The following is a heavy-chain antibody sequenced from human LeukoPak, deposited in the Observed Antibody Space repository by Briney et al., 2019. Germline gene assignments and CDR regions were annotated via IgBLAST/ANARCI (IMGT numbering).Heavy chain of an antibody. CDR2: IKKDGSGK. V-gene: IGHV3-7*01. CDR3: ARDLMDYYDSSTYSDAFDV. Sequence: GGSLRLSCAASGFTFSDFWMGWVRQAPGKGLEWVANIKKDGSGKYYLDSMKGRFTISKDNAKNSLYLQINTLRADDTAVYYCARDLMDYYDSSTYSDAFDVWGQGTMVTVSS. J-gene: IGHJ3*01. CDR1: GFTFSDFW. D-gene: IGHD3-22*01.